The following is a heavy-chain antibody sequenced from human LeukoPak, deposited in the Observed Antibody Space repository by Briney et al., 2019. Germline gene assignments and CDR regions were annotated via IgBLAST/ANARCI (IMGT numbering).Heavy chain of an antibody. J-gene: IGHJ5*02. CDR1: GFTFSDYA. CDR3: ARAPYQLLYVWFDP. CDR2: ISGSSYT. Sequence: GGSLRLSRAASGFTFSDYAMSWVRQAPGKGLEWVSSISGSSYTYYSDSVKGRFTISRDNSKNTVYLQMNSLRAEDTAVYYCARAPYQLLYVWFDPWGQGTLVTVSS. D-gene: IGHD2-2*02. V-gene: IGHV3-23*01.